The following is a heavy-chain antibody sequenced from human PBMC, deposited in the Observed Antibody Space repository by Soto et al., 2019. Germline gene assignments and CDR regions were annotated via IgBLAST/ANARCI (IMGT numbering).Heavy chain of an antibody. Sequence: GGSLRLSCAASGFTFTSYWMHWVRQAPGKGLAWVSRISSDGSDTVYADSVKGRFTISRDNSKNTLFLQMNSLRVEDTALYYCVKSQPGYSYGQSWGQGTLVTVS. D-gene: IGHD5-18*01. J-gene: IGHJ4*02. CDR2: ISSDGSDT. V-gene: IGHV3-74*01. CDR3: VKSQPGYSYGQS. CDR1: GFTFTSYW.